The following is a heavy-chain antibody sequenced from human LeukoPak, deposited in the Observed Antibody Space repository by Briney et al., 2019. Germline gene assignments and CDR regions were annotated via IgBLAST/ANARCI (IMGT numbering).Heavy chain of an antibody. CDR1: GYTFTGYY. CDR3: ARDPVNKWEEVDY. V-gene: IGHV1-2*02. Sequence: ASVKVSCKASGYTFTGYYMHWVRQAPGQGLEWMGWINPNSGGTNYAQKFQGRVTMTRDTSISTACMELSRLRSDDTAVYYCARDPVNKWEEVDYWGQGTLVTVSS. CDR2: INPNSGGT. D-gene: IGHD1-26*01. J-gene: IGHJ4*02.